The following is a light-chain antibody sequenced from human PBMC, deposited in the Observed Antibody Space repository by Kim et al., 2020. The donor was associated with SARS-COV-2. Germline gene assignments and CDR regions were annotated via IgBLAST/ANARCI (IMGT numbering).Light chain of an antibody. CDR1: KNNVGNYG. CDR2: TTN. V-gene: IGLV10-54*04. CDR3: SAWDSSLNAWV. J-gene: IGLJ3*02. Sequence: QTAPLTCTGNKNNVGNYGAAWLQQHQGHPPTLLSYTTNNRPSAISERFSASRSGNTASLTISGLQPEDEADYYCSAWDSSLNAWVFGGGTQLTVL.